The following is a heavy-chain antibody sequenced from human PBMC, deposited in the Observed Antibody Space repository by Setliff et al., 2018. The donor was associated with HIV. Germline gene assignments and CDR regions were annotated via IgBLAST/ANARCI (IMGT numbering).Heavy chain of an antibody. J-gene: IGHJ4*02. D-gene: IGHD4-17*01. CDR1: GFTFSSYS. V-gene: IGHV3-48*01. CDR3: ARSLGGDYSY. Sequence: PGGSLRLSCAASGFTFSSYSMNWVRQAPGEGLEWVSYIDSSGSTRYYADSVKGRFTISRDNAKNSLYLQMNSLRVEDTALYYCARSLGGDYSYWGQGTLVTVSS. CDR2: IDSSGSTR.